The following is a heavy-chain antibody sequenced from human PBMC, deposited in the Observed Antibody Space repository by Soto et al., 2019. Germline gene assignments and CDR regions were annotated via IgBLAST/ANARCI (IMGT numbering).Heavy chain of an antibody. V-gene: IGHV1-18*04. D-gene: IGHD2-8*01. CDR3: ERGAISGRVFPLSNWDEP. Sequence: QAQLVQSGAEVRKPGASVKVSCKASGYTFTDYGISWVRQAPGQGLEGMGWLSTYSGNTKYAQNFQGRVTMTTDTSTTTAYMELGSLRSDDTSVYYCERGAISGRVFPLSNWDEPWGQGTLVTVS. CDR1: GYTFTDYG. CDR2: LSTYSGNT. J-gene: IGHJ5*02.